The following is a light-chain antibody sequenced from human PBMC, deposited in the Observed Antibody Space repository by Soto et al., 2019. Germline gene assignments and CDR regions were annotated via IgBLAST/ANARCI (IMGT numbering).Light chain of an antibody. V-gene: IGKV3-15*01. CDR3: QQYNNWPLT. CDR2: GAS. CDR1: QSVSSN. J-gene: IGKJ4*01. Sequence: EIVMTQSPATLSVSPGERATLSCRASQSVSSNLAWYQQKPGQVPRLLIYGASTRATGIPARFSGCGSGTEFTLTMSSLQSEDFAVYYCQQYNNWPLTFGGGTKVEIK.